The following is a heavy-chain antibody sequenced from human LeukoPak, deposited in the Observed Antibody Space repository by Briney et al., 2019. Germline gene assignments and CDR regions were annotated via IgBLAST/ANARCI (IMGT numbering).Heavy chain of an antibody. J-gene: IGHJ4*02. Sequence: GGSLRLSCAASGFTFSSYWMHWVRQAPGKGLVWVSRINSDGSSTNSADSVKGRFTISRDNAKNTLYLQMNSLRAEDTAVYYCARDGYIAATFIFDYWGQGTLVTVSS. CDR2: INSDGSST. V-gene: IGHV3-74*01. CDR1: GFTFSSYW. D-gene: IGHD5-12*01. CDR3: ARDGYIAATFIFDY.